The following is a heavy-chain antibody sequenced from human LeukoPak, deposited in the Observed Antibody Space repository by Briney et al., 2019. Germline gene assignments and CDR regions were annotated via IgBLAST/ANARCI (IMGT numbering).Heavy chain of an antibody. CDR3: ARGYDRNGYQSRGFDY. D-gene: IGHD3-22*01. CDR2: IYPSGDS. J-gene: IGHJ4*02. CDR1: GGSISSGSLY. Sequence: MTSETLSLTCTVSGGSISSGSLYWSWIRQTAGKGLEWIGRIYPSGDSQYSPSFRSRATISLDTRNQFSLKLSSVTAADTAVYFCARGYDRNGYQSRGFDYWGQGALVNVSS. V-gene: IGHV4-61*02.